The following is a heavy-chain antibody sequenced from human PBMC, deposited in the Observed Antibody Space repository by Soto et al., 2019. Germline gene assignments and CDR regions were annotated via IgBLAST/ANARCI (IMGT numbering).Heavy chain of an antibody. Sequence: QVQLVQSGAEAKKPGSSVKVSCKASGGTFSSYAISWVRQAPGQGLEWMGGIIPIFGTANYAQKFQGRVTITADESTSTAYMELSSLRSEDTAVYYCARSPRTAMVEYYYYYYGMDVWGQGTTVTVSS. CDR1: GGTFSSYA. D-gene: IGHD5-18*01. V-gene: IGHV1-69*12. CDR3: ARSPRTAMVEYYYYYYGMDV. CDR2: IIPIFGTA. J-gene: IGHJ6*02.